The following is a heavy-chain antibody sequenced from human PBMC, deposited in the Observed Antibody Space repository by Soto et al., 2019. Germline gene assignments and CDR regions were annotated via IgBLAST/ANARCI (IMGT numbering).Heavy chain of an antibody. CDR3: ASEGAYYDVGSGYYRHYYYYGMDV. CDR1: GFTFSSYW. D-gene: IGHD3-3*01. CDR2: IKQDGSEK. J-gene: IGHJ6*02. Sequence: GGSLRLSCAASGFTFSSYWMSWVRQAPGKGLEWVANIKQDGSEKYYVDSVKGRFTISRDNAKNSLYLQMNSLRAEDTAVYYCASEGAYYDVGSGYYRHYYYYGMDVWGQGTTVTVSS. V-gene: IGHV3-7*01.